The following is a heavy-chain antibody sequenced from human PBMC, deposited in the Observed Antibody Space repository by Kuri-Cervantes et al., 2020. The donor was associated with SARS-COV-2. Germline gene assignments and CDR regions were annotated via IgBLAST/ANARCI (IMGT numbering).Heavy chain of an antibody. CDR1: GFTFSLFA. CDR3: ARNSGSSP. Sequence: GESLKISCAASGFTFSLFAMHWVRQAPGQGLEWVSSISSSSSYIYYADSVKGRFTISRDNAKNSLYLQMNSLRAEDTAVYYCARNSGSSPWGQGTLVTVSS. J-gene: IGHJ5*02. CDR2: ISSSSSYI. V-gene: IGHV3-21*01. D-gene: IGHD1-26*01.